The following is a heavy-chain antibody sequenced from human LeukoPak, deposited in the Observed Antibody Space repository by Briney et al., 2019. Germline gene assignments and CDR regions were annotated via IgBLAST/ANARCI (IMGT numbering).Heavy chain of an antibody. CDR2: IYSGGST. V-gene: IGHV3-53*04. Sequence: GGSLRLSCAASGFTVSSNYMSWVRQAPGKGLEWVSVIYSGGSTYYADSVKGRFTISRHNSKNTLYLQMNSLKPEDTAVYYCARDMLAAAGTPFDYWGQGTLVTVSS. J-gene: IGHJ4*02. CDR3: ARDMLAAAGTPFDY. D-gene: IGHD6-13*01. CDR1: GFTVSSNY.